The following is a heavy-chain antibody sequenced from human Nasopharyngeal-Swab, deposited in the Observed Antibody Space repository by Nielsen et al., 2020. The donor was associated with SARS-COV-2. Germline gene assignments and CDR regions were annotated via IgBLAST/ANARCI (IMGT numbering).Heavy chain of an antibody. CDR2: ISSSGSTI. J-gene: IGHJ5*02. V-gene: IGHV3-48*03. D-gene: IGHD3-10*01. Sequence: GESLKISCAASGFTFSSYEMNWVRQAPGTGLEWDSYISSSGSTIYYADSVKGRFTISRDNAKNSLYLQMNSLRAEDTAVYYCARGHGVWFGEPDNWFDPWGQGTLVTVSS. CDR3: ARGHGVWFGEPDNWFDP. CDR1: GFTFSSYE.